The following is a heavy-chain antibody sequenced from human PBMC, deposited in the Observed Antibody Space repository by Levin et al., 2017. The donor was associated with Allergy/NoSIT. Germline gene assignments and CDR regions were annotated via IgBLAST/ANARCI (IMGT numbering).Heavy chain of an antibody. CDR1: GLTFSGYT. D-gene: IGHD6-19*01. J-gene: IGHJ4*02. CDR2: ISSSGSDI. Sequence: GGSLRLSCTASGLTFSGYTMNWVRQAPGKGLEWVSSISSSGSDIYYADSVKGRFTISRDNAKNSLYLQMNSLRAEDTAVFYCARDAPSVAYYFDYWGQGALVTVSS. V-gene: IGHV3-21*01. CDR3: ARDAPSVAYYFDY.